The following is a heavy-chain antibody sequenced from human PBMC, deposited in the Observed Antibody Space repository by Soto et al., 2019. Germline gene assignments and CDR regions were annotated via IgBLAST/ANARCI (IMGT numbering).Heavy chain of an antibody. CDR3: ARSAMTTVTTDI. CDR1: GGTFSSYA. Sequence: SVKVSCKASGGTFSSYAISWVRQAPGQGLEWMGGIIPIFGTANYAQKFQGRVTITADESTSTAYMELSSLRSDDTAVYYCARSAMTTVTTDIWGQGTMVTVSS. CDR2: IIPIFGTA. J-gene: IGHJ3*02. D-gene: IGHD4-17*01. V-gene: IGHV1-69*13.